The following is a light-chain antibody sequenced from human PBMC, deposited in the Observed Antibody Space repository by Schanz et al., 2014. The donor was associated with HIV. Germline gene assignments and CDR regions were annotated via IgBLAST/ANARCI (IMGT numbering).Light chain of an antibody. J-gene: IGLJ3*02. V-gene: IGLV1-51*01. CDR3: ATWDSSLSSGV. CDR1: AFNIGQNF. Sequence: QSVLTQPPSVSAAPGQKVTIACSGSAFNIGQNFVSWYQHLPGTAPKLLIYANHERPSEIPDRFSASRTGTSATLAIIGLXXXDEAEYYCATWDSSLSSGVFGGGTKLTVL. CDR2: ANH.